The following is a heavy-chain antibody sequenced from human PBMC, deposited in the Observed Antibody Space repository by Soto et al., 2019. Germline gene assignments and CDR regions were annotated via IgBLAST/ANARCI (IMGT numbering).Heavy chain of an antibody. J-gene: IGHJ4*02. D-gene: IGHD4-4*01. V-gene: IGHV3-30*18. Sequence: GGSLRLSCAASGFTFGTSVMHWVRQAPGKGLEWVALISSDGTNKFYTDSVKGRFTISRDNSKNTLYLLVSRLRPEGTATYYCAKDEGDNSNYYYFDFWGQGTRVTVSS. CDR2: ISSDGTNK. CDR1: GFTFGTSV. CDR3: AKDEGDNSNYYYFDF.